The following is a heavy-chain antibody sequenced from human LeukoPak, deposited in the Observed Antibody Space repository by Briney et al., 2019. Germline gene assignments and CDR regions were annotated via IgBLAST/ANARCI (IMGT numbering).Heavy chain of an antibody. CDR3: AREGGFYRPLDY. V-gene: IGHV4-4*02. D-gene: IGHD3-3*01. CDR2: VHLDGRT. CDR1: GGSITTTNW. Sequence: SETLSLTCAVSGGSITTTNWWTWVRQPPGKGLEWIGEVHLDGRTNYNPSLESRLTMSVDVSENQVSLKLTSVTAADTAVYYCAREGGFYRPLDYSGQGTLVTVSS. J-gene: IGHJ4*02.